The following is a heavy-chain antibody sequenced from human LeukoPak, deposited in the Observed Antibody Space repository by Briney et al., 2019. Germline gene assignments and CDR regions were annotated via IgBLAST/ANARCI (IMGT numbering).Heavy chain of an antibody. CDR2: IYLGDSDT. CDR1: GYSFANSW. Sequence: GESLKISGKGSGYSFANSWIAWVRQMPGKGLEWMGIIYLGDSDTTYSPSFQGQVTFSADTSISTAFLQWSSLKPSDTAMYFCARLGDSSGYYAYYFDYWGQGTLVIVSS. D-gene: IGHD3-22*01. CDR3: ARLGDSSGYYAYYFDY. V-gene: IGHV5-51*01. J-gene: IGHJ4*02.